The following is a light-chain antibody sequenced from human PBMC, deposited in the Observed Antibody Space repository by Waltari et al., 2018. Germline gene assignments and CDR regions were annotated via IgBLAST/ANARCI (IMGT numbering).Light chain of an antibody. Sequence: QSALTQPRSVSGSPGQSVTISCTGTSSDVGGYNYVSWYQQHPGKAPKLMINYVNKRPSGVPYRFSGSKSGNTASLTISGLQGEDEADYYCCSYAGSYAYVFGTGTKVTVL. J-gene: IGLJ1*01. V-gene: IGLV2-11*01. CDR1: SSDVGGYNY. CDR3: CSYAGSYAYV. CDR2: YVN.